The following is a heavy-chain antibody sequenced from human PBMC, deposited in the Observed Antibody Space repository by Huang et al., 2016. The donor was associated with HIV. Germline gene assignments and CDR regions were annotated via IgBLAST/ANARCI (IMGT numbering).Heavy chain of an antibody. CDR1: GFSVRSYT. CDR2: RSRSRSTI. Sequence: ELQLVQSGGGLVKPGESLRLSCSASGFSVRSYTLAWVRQTPVKRLDLVINRSRSRSTISYAASVRGNGRLTVARDNAKNSRYLEINSVRAEDTALYYCATVGWTYGSDAYFFDTWGQGVLVIVSS. J-gene: IGHJ5*02. CDR3: ATVGWTYGSDAYFFDT. V-gene: IGHV3-21*02. D-gene: IGHD3-10*01.